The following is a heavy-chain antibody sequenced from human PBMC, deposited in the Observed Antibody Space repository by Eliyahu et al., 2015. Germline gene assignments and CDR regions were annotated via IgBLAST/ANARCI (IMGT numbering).Heavy chain of an antibody. V-gene: IGHV1-8*01. D-gene: IGHD6-19*01. CDR3: ARVSAVAGVGFYYYYGMDV. CDR2: MNPNSGNT. CDR1: GYTFTSYD. Sequence: QVQLVQSGAEVKKPGASVKVSCKASGYTFTSYDIXWVRQATGQGLEWMGWMNPNSGNTGYAQKFQGRVTMTRNTSISTAYMELSSLRSEDTAVYYCARVSAVAGVGFYYYYGMDVWGQGTTVTVSS. J-gene: IGHJ6*02.